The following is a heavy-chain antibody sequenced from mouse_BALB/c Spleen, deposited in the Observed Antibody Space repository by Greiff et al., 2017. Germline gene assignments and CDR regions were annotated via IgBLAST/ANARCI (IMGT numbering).Heavy chain of an antibody. J-gene: IGHJ2*01. CDR2: IDPYNGGT. V-gene: IGHV1S135*01. CDR3: ARLGLGYDVYFDY. CDR1: GYAFTSYN. D-gene: IGHD2-14*01. Sequence: VQLQQSGPELVKPGASVKVSCKASGYAFTSYNMYWVKQSHGKSLEWIGYIDPYNGGTSYNQKFKGKATLTVDKSSSTAYMHLNSLTSEDSAVYYCARLGLGYDVYFDYWGQGTTLTVSS.